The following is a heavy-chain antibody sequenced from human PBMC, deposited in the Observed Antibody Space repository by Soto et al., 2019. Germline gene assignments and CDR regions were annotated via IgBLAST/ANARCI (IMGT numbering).Heavy chain of an antibody. CDR3: ASSVVVPSTMNYFDY. Sequence: ESVKISFKGSGYSFSNYWIAWVRQIPGKGLEWMGIIFPADSDTKYSPSFQGQVTISADKSISTAYLQWSSLKASDTAMYYCASSVVVPSTMNYFDYWGQGSLVTVS. D-gene: IGHD2-15*01. J-gene: IGHJ4*02. V-gene: IGHV5-51*01. CDR2: IFPADSDT. CDR1: GYSFSNYW.